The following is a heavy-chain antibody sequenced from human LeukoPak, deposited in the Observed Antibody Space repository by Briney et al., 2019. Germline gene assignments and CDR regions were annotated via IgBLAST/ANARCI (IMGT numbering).Heavy chain of an antibody. V-gene: IGHV3-30*02. CDR3: AKVIVVGIKHFDY. J-gene: IGHJ4*02. CDR1: GFTFSSYG. D-gene: IGHD2-2*01. CDR2: IRYDGSNK. Sequence: PGGSLRLSCAASGFTFSSYGMHWVRQAPGKGLEWVAFIRYDGSNKYYADSVKGRFTISRDNSKNTLYLQMNSLRAEDTAVYYCAKVIVVGIKHFDYWGQRTLVTVSS.